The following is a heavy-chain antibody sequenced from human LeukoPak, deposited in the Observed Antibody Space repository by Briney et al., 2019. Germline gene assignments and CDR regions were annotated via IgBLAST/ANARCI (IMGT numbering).Heavy chain of an antibody. CDR3: ARVLWELLPDY. J-gene: IGHJ4*02. CDR2: INPNSGGT. V-gene: IGHV1-2*06. D-gene: IGHD1-26*01. CDR1: GSIVTRYY. Sequence: GASVKVSCKASGSIVTRYYMHWVRQAPGLQREGMGRINPNSGGTNYAQKFQGRVTMTRDTSISTAYMELSRLRSDDTAVYYCARVLWELLPDYWGQGTLVTVSS.